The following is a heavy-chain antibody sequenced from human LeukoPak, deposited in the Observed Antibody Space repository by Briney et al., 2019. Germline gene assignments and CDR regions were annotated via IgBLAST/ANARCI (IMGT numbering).Heavy chain of an antibody. CDR2: INPNSGGT. CDR1: GYTFTGYY. CDR3: ARGGSGSYDH. Sequence: GVSVKVSCKASGYTFTGYYMHWVRQAPGQGLEWMGWINPNSGGTNNAQKFQGRVNMTTDTATSTAYMEVRSLRSDDTTVYYCARGGSGSYDHWGQGTLVTVSS. J-gene: IGHJ5*02. V-gene: IGHV1-2*02. D-gene: IGHD1-26*01.